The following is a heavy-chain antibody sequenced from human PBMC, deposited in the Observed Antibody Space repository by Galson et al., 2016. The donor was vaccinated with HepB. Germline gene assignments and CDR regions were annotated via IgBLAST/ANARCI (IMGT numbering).Heavy chain of an antibody. D-gene: IGHD6-19*01. V-gene: IGHV1-69*04. Sequence: SVKVSCKASGGTFSSYAFSWVRQAPGQGLEWMGRSVPILGMANYAQKFQGRVTITADKSTSTVYMELSSLRSEDTAVYYCARDAVAVAGTLHFYFYGMDVWGQGTTVTASS. CDR1: GGTFSSYA. CDR3: ARDAVAVAGTLHFYFYGMDV. J-gene: IGHJ6*02. CDR2: SVPILGMA.